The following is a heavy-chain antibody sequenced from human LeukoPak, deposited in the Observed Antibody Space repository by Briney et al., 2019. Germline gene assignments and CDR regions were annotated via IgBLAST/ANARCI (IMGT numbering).Heavy chain of an antibody. J-gene: IGHJ4*02. Sequence: GGSLRLSCAASGFTFSSYAMSWVRQAPGKGLEWVSAISGSGGSIYYADSVKGRFTISRDNSKNTLYLQMNSLRAEDTAVYYCAKDEWELLGTFDTFDYWGQGTLVTVSS. CDR1: GFTFSSYA. CDR3: AKDEWELLGTFDTFDY. CDR2: ISGSGGSI. D-gene: IGHD1-26*01. V-gene: IGHV3-23*01.